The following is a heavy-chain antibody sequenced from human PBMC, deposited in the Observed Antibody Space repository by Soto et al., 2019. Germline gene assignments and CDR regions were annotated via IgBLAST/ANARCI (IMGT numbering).Heavy chain of an antibody. CDR3: ARVLLQDLSHFFYGMDV. V-gene: IGHV3-11*06. CDR1: GFSFSDYY. CDR2: ISSTGSYR. J-gene: IGHJ6*02. Sequence: XGSLRVTYAGSGFSFSDYYMTWIRQAPGKGLEWVAYISSTGSYRNYADSVKGRLTITRDNANNSIYLQMNSLRAEDTAVYYCARVLLQDLSHFFYGMDVWGQGTTVTVSS.